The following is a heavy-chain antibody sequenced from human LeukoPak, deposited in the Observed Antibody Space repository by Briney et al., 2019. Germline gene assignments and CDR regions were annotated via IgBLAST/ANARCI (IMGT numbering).Heavy chain of an antibody. CDR1: GFTFGDYA. D-gene: IGHD3-22*01. CDR3: TRVTYYYDNSGYFHFDS. Sequence: PGGSLRLSCTTSGFTFGDYAMSWVGQAQEKGQEGVSFIRRKAHGGTTEYAASVKGGFSSSRDDSKSIAYLQMNSLKTEDTAVYFCTRVTYYYDNSGYFHFDSWGQGSLVTVSS. CDR2: IRRKAHGGTT. V-gene: IGHV3-49*04. J-gene: IGHJ4*02.